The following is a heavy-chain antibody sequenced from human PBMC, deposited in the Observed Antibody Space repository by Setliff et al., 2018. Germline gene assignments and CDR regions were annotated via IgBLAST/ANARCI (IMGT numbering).Heavy chain of an antibody. CDR2: IYPGDSIT. D-gene: IGHD3-10*01. Sequence: PGESLKIPCKGSGYSFSTCWIGWVRQMPGKGLEWMGIIYPGDSITRYSPSFQGQVTISVDKSINTAYLQWSSLRASDTAIYYCARHPYYYGSGTYLDNNNRWFDPWGQGTLVTVSS. J-gene: IGHJ5*02. CDR3: ARHPYYYGSGTYLDNNNRWFDP. V-gene: IGHV5-51*01. CDR1: GYSFSTCW.